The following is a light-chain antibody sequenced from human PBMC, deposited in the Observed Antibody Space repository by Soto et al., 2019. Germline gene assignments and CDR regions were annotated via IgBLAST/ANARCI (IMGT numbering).Light chain of an antibody. CDR2: AAS. CDR1: QGISNY. J-gene: IGKJ3*01. V-gene: IGKV1-27*01. Sequence: DIQITQSPSSLSASVGDRVTITFRASQGISNYLAWYQQKPGKVPKLLIYAASTLQSGVPSRFSGSGSGTDFTLTITRLQPGDVAIYYCQRYKSAPTFGPGTNVYVK. CDR3: QRYKSAPT.